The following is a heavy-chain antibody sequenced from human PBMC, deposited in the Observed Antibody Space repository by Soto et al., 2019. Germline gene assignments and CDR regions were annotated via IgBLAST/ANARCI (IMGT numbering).Heavy chain of an antibody. CDR2: IYTSGST. CDR1: GGSISSYY. CDR3: ARESVTLPTPDSSNWFDP. Sequence: SETPSLTCTVSGGSISSYYWSWIRQPAGKGLEWIGRIYTSGSTNYNPSLKSRVTMSVDTSKNQFSLKLSSVTAADTAVYYCARESVTLPTPDSSNWFDPWGQGTLVTVSS. J-gene: IGHJ5*02. V-gene: IGHV4-4*07. D-gene: IGHD4-4*01.